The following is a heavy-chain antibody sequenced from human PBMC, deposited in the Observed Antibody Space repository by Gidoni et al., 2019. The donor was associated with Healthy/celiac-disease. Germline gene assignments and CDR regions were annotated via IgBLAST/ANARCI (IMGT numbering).Heavy chain of an antibody. CDR3: ARVPSYCSSTSCYSPPFDY. J-gene: IGHJ4*02. CDR1: GYTFTSYY. CDR2: INPSGGST. D-gene: IGHD2-2*02. Sequence: QVQLVQSGAEVKKPGASVKVSCKASGYTFTSYYMHWVRQAPGQGLEWMGIINPSGGSTSYAQKFQGRVTMTRDTSTSTVYMELSSLRSEDTAVYYCARVPSYCSSTSCYSPPFDYWGQGTLVTVSS. V-gene: IGHV1-46*03.